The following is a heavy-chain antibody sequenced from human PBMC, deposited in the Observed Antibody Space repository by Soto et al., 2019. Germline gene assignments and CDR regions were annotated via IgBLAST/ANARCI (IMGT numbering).Heavy chain of an antibody. J-gene: IGHJ6*02. CDR1: GGSISSGDCY. Sequence: SETLSLTCTVSGGSISSGDCYWSWIRQPPGKGLEWIGYIYYSGSTYYNPSLKSRVTISVDTSKNQFSLKLSSVTAADTAVYYCARASPVVTDVWGQGTTVTVSS. CDR3: ARASPVVTDV. D-gene: IGHD5-18*01. V-gene: IGHV4-30-4*01. CDR2: IYYSGST.